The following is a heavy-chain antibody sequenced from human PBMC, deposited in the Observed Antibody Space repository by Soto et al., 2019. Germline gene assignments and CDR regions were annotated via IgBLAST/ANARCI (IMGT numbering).Heavy chain of an antibody. V-gene: IGHV4-31*03. J-gene: IGHJ6*02. CDR3: ARDQAVRGVIIRGGMDV. CDR1: GGSISSGGYY. CDR2: IYYSGST. Sequence: QVQLQESGPGLVKPSQTLSLTCTVSGGSISSGGYYWSWIRQHPGKGLEWIGYIYYSGSTYYHPSLKSRVTISVDTSKNQFSLKLSSVTAADTAVYYCARDQAVRGVIIRGGMDVWGQGTTVTVSS. D-gene: IGHD3-10*01.